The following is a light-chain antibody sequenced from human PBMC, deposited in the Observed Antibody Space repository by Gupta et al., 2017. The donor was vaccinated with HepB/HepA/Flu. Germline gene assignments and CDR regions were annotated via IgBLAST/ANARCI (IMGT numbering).Light chain of an antibody. CDR2: DVS. CDR1: SSDIGGYKY. Sequence: QSALTQPASVSGFPGQSITMSCIGTSSDIGGYKYVSWYQQLPDKAPKLIIYDVSSRPSGVSIRFSGSKSADTASLTISGLQADDEADYYCSSYTAITRSVIFGGGTKLTVL. J-gene: IGLJ2*01. CDR3: SSYTAITRSVI. V-gene: IGLV2-14*03.